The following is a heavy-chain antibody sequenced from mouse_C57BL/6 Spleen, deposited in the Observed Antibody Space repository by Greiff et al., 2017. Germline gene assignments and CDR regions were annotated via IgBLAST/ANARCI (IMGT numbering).Heavy chain of an antibody. CDR3: ARSSSENWYFDV. J-gene: IGHJ1*03. CDR2: ISSGSSTI. CDR1: GFTFSDYG. D-gene: IGHD1-1*01. V-gene: IGHV5-17*01. Sequence: DVMLVESGGGLVKPGGSLKLSCAASGFTFSDYGMHWVRQAPEKGLEWVAYISSGSSTIYYADTVKGRFTISRDNAKNTLFLQMTSLRSEDTAMYYCARSSSENWYFDVWGTGTTVTVSS.